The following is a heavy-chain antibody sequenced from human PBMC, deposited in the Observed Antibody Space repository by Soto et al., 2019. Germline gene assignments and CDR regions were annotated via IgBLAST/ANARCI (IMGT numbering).Heavy chain of an antibody. CDR3: AKNHERELPRVIDF. CDR1: GLTFSNYA. V-gene: IGHV3-23*01. J-gene: IGHJ4*02. CDR2: MSGSSSTT. D-gene: IGHD1-7*01. Sequence: GGSLRLSCATSGLTFSNYAMSWVRQAPGGGLEWVSSMSGSSSTTYYADSVRGRFTISRDRSKNTLYLQMSSLRAEDTALYYSAKNHERELPRVIDFSGQGPLVTVYS.